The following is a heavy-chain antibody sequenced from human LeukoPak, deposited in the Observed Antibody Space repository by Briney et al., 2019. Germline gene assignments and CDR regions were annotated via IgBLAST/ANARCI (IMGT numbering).Heavy chain of an antibody. CDR3: AKDKSYGSGSYYYYGMDV. Sequence: GGSLRLSCAASGFTFDDYAMHWVRQAPGKGLEWVSLISWDGGSTYYADSVKGRLTISRDNSKNTLYLQMNSLRAEDTALYYCAKDKSYGSGSYYYYGMDVWGQGTTVTVSS. V-gene: IGHV3-43D*03. J-gene: IGHJ6*02. CDR1: GFTFDDYA. D-gene: IGHD3-10*01. CDR2: ISWDGGST.